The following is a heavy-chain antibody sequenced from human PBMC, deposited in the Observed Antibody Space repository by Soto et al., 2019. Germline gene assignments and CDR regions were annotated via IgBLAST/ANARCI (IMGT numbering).Heavy chain of an antibody. CDR1: GGSFSGYY. D-gene: IGHD2-15*01. Sequence: PSETLSLTCAVYGGSFSGYYWSWIRQPPGKGLEWIGEINHSGSTNYNPSLKSRVTISVDTSKNQFSLKLSSVTAADTAVYYCARGPIVVVVAATGYGMDVWGQGTTVTVSS. CDR2: INHSGST. V-gene: IGHV4-34*01. J-gene: IGHJ6*02. CDR3: ARGPIVVVVAATGYGMDV.